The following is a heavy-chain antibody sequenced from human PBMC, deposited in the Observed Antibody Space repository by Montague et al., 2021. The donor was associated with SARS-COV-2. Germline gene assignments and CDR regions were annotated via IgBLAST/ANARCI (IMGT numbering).Heavy chain of an antibody. Sequence: SETLSLTCTISGGSITGYFWTWIRQPPGKGLEWLGHMHYSGSTNYNPSLESRVTMSIDTSESQFSLHLRSVTAADTGVYYCARVPFSSSWYYLDYWGQGTLVTVSS. D-gene: IGHD6-13*01. CDR1: GGSITGYF. CDR3: ARVPFSSSWYYLDY. J-gene: IGHJ4*02. CDR2: MHYSGST. V-gene: IGHV4-59*12.